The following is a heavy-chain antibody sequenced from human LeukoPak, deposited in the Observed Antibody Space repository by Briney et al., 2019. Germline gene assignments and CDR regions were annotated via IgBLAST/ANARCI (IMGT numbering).Heavy chain of an antibody. D-gene: IGHD3-9*01. V-gene: IGHV4-59*01. J-gene: IGHJ4*02. CDR2: IYYSGST. CDR1: GGSISSYY. Sequence: SETLSLTRTVSGGSISSYYWSWIRQPPGKGLEWIGYIYYSGSTSYNPSLKSRVTISVDTSKNQFSLKVTSVTAADTAVYYCARSKDILTGYCFDYWGQGTLVTVSS. CDR3: ARSKDILTGYCFDY.